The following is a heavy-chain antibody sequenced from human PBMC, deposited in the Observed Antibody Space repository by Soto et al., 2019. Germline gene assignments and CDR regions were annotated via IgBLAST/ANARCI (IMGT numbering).Heavy chain of an antibody. J-gene: IGHJ4*02. CDR3: ARDLKGDYYGSGSSPTLDY. V-gene: IGHV3-7*01. CDR2: IKQDGSEK. Sequence: GGSLRLSCAASGFTFISYWMSWVRQAPGKGLEWVANIKQDGSEKYYVESVKGRFTISRENAKNSLYLQMNSLRAEDTAVYYCARDLKGDYYGSGSSPTLDYWGQGTLITVSS. CDR1: GFTFISYW. D-gene: IGHD3-10*01.